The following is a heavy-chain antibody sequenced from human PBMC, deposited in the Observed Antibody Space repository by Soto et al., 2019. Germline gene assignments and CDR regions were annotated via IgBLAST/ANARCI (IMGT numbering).Heavy chain of an antibody. CDR3: ARLAYKSGSHGC. Sequence: GGSLRLSCAASGFIIDTYAMHWVRQAPGKGLEWVSYISSSGTTVNYADSVKGRFATSRDNARNSLYLQMNSLRAEDTAVYYCARLAYKSGSHGCWGQGTLVTVSS. D-gene: IGHD5-12*01. J-gene: IGHJ4*02. V-gene: IGHV3-48*01. CDR1: GFIIDTYA. CDR2: ISSSGTTV.